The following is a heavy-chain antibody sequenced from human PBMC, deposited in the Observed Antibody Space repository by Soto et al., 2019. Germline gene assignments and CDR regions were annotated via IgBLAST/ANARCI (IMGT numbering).Heavy chain of an antibody. J-gene: IGHJ4*02. CDR2: IYSGYST. V-gene: IGHV3-53*01. D-gene: IGHD5-12*01. CDR1: GFTVSSKY. Sequence: EVQLVESGGTLIQPGGSLRLSCAASGFTVSSKYMSWVRQAPGKGLEWVSVIYSGYSTYYADSMKGRFTISRDNSKNTLYLQMNSLRAEDTAVYYCARVARGRKNYYCDSWGQGTLVTVSS. CDR3: ARVARGRKNYYCDS.